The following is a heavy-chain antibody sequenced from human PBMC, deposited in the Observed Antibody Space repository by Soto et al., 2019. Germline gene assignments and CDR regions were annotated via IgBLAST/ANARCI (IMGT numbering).Heavy chain of an antibody. J-gene: IGHJ6*02. Sequence: EVQLVESGGGLVQPGGSLRLSCLASEFTFNTYWMNWVRQAPGRGLEWGANIKDDGSEKNYVDSVKGRFTISRDNAKNSLYVQMNSLRGEDTAVYFCARDWGTPGRGSAVCYYYHYGMDVWGQGTTVTVSS. D-gene: IGHD6-19*01. V-gene: IGHV3-7*05. CDR3: ARDWGTPGRGSAVCYYYHYGMDV. CDR2: IKDDGSEK. CDR1: EFTFNTYW.